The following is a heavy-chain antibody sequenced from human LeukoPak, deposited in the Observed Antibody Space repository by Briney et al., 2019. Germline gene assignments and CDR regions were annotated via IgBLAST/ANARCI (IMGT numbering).Heavy chain of an antibody. CDR1: GFTFSNAW. Sequence: PGGSLRLSCAASGFTFSNAWMSWVRQAPGKGLEWVGRIKSKTDGGTTDYAAPVKGRFTISRDDSKNTLYLQMNSLKTEDTAVYYCTTSMRYYDFWSGYYWGQGTLVTVSS. D-gene: IGHD3-3*01. J-gene: IGHJ4*02. CDR3: TTSMRYYDFWSGYY. CDR2: IKSKTDGGTT. V-gene: IGHV3-15*01.